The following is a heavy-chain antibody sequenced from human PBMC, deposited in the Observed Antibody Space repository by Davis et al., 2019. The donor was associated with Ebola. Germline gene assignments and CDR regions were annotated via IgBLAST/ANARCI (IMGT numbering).Heavy chain of an antibody. D-gene: IGHD2-2*01. CDR3: TTVGGPYCSSTSCYVSPPGY. Sequence: GESLKISCAASGFTFSSYAMSWVRQAPGKGLEWVGRIKSKTDGGTTDYAAPVKGRFTISRDDSKNTLYLQMNSLKTEDTAVYYCTTVGGPYCSSTSCYVSPPGYWGQGTLVTVSS. V-gene: IGHV3-15*01. CDR1: GFTFSSYA. J-gene: IGHJ4*02. CDR2: IKSKTDGGTT.